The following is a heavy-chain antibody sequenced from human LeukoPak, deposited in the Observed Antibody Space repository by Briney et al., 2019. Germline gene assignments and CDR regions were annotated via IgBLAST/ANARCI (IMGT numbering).Heavy chain of an antibody. Sequence: SVKVPCKASGGTFSSYAISWVRQAPGQGLEWMGRTIPIFGTANYAQKFQGRVTITTDESTSTAYMELSSLRSEDTAVYYCARAKDDVWWFDPWGQGTLVTVSS. J-gene: IGHJ5*02. D-gene: IGHD3-16*01. CDR1: GGTFSSYA. V-gene: IGHV1-69*05. CDR3: ARAKDDVWWFDP. CDR2: TIPIFGTA.